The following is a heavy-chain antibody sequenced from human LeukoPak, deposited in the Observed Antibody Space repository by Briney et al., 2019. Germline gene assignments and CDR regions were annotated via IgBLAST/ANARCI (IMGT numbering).Heavy chain of an antibody. CDR1: GFTFDDYA. V-gene: IGHV3-9*01. CDR3: AKDKEWLVQYYFDD. D-gene: IGHD6-19*01. CDR2: ISWNSGSI. Sequence: GGSLRLSCAASGFTFDDYAMHWVRQAPGKGLEWVSGISWNSGSIGYADSVKGRFTISRDNAKNSLYLQMNSLRAEDTALYYCAKDKEWLVQYYFDDWGQGTLVTVSS. J-gene: IGHJ4*02.